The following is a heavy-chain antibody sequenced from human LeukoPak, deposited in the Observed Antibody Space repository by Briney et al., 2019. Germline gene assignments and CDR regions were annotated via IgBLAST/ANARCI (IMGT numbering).Heavy chain of an antibody. D-gene: IGHD3-10*01. CDR1: GFSLSNFQ. J-gene: IGHJ5*02. V-gene: IGHV3-30-3*01. CDR2: ISLDGSTE. CDR3: MRDYMGWFDP. Sequence: GSLRLSCVASGFSLSNFQVYWVRQAPGKGLEWVSIISLDGSTEFYADSVKGRFTISRDTASNTMHLEMNNLRIEDTAVYYCMRDYMGWFDPWGQGSLVTVSS.